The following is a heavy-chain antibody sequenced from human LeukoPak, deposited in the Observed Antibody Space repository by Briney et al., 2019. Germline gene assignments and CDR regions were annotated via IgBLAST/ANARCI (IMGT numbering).Heavy chain of an antibody. J-gene: IGHJ4*02. Sequence: GGSLRLSCAASGFTFSSHAMSWVRQAPGKGLEWVSSASGSGGSTYHADSVKGRFTISRDHSKNTLYLQMNSLRADDTAIYYCEKTVGYSSSWGDYFDYWGQGTLVTVSS. CDR2: ASGSGGST. D-gene: IGHD6-13*01. CDR1: GFTFSSHA. CDR3: EKTVGYSSSWGDYFDY. V-gene: IGHV3-23*01.